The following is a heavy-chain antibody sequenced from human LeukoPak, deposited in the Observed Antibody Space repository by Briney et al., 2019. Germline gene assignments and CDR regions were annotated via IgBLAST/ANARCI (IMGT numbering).Heavy chain of an antibody. CDR3: ASGMVATQSRDY. CDR2: IYYSGST. J-gene: IGHJ4*02. Sequence: SETLSLTCAVYGGSFSGYYWSRIRQPPGKGLEWIGYIYYSGSTYYNPSLKSRVTISVDTSKNQFSLKLSSVTAANTAVYYCASGMVATQSRDYWGQGTLVTVSS. V-gene: IGHV4-59*06. D-gene: IGHD5-12*01. CDR1: GGSFSGYY.